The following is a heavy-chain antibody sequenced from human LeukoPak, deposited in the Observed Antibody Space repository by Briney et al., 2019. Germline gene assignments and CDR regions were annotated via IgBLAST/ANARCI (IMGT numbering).Heavy chain of an antibody. Sequence: SETLSLTCTVSGGSVNSNHWSWVRQPPGKGLEWIAYIYYSGSTKYNPSLKSRVTISVGTSKNQFSLKLSSVTAADTAVYYCARQYGGSLWYFDSWGQGTLVTVSS. V-gene: IGHV4-59*08. CDR2: IYYSGST. CDR3: ARQYGGSLWYFDS. J-gene: IGHJ4*02. D-gene: IGHD1-26*01. CDR1: GGSVNSNH.